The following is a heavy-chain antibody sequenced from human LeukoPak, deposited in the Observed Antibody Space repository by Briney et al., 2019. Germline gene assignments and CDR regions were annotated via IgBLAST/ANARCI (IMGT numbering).Heavy chain of an antibody. CDR1: GFTFSSYE. J-gene: IGHJ4*02. Sequence: PGGSLRLSCAASGFTFSSYEMNWVRQAPGKGLEWVSYISSSGSTIYYADSVKGRFTISRDNAKSSLYLQMNSLRAEDTAVYYCARVYYDILTGYPYFDYWGQGTLVTVSS. CDR3: ARVYYDILTGYPYFDY. CDR2: ISSSGSTI. V-gene: IGHV3-48*03. D-gene: IGHD3-9*01.